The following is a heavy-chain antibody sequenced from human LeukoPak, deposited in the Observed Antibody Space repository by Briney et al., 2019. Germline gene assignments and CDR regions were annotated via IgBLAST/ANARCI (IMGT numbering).Heavy chain of an antibody. J-gene: IGHJ4*02. CDR2: IYYSGST. CDR3: VRDGTGDSSGWHL. CDR1: GGSISSYY. D-gene: IGHD6-19*01. Sequence: SETLSLTCTVSGGSISSYYWSWIRQPPGKGLEWIGYIYYSGSTNYNPSLKSRVTISVDTSKNQFSLKLSSVTAADTAVYYCVRDGTGDSSGWHLWGQGTLVTVSP. V-gene: IGHV4-59*01.